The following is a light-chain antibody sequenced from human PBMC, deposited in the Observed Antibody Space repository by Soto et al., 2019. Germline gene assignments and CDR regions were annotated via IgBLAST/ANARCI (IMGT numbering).Light chain of an antibody. V-gene: IGLV2-14*01. Sequence: QSVLTQPASVSGSPGQSITISCTGTSGDVGAYESVSWYQQHPGKAPKLMIYEVTNRPSGVSNRFSGSKSGNTASLSISGLQAEDEGDYYCCSYAGSFTWVFGGGTKLTVL. CDR2: EVT. CDR1: SGDVGAYES. J-gene: IGLJ3*02. CDR3: CSYAGSFTWV.